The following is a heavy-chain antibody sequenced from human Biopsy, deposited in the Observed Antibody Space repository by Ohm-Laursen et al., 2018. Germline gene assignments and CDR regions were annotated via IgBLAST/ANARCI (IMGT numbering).Heavy chain of an antibody. Sequence: GTLSLTCALYGESFNGYYWSWIRQTPGKGLEWIGEINHSGRTNYNPSLKSRVTISVDTSKNQFSLKVRSVTAADTAVYCCARSNGYGDYRFDDWGQGTLVTVAS. CDR2: INHSGRT. CDR1: GESFNGYY. V-gene: IGHV4-34*01. D-gene: IGHD4-11*01. J-gene: IGHJ4*02. CDR3: ARSNGYGDYRFDD.